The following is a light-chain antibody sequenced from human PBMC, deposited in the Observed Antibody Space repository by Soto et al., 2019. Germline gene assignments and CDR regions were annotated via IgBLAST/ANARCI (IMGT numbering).Light chain of an antibody. Sequence: QSALTQPPSASGSLGKSVTISGTEPRSDVGGYNFVSWYQQHPGKAPKLVIYEVTKRPSVVPDRFSGSKSGNTASLTVSGLLPEDEADYYCASYAGGNKVFGTGTKLTVL. CDR3: ASYAGGNKV. CDR2: EVT. V-gene: IGLV2-8*01. J-gene: IGLJ1*01. CDR1: RSDVGGYNF.